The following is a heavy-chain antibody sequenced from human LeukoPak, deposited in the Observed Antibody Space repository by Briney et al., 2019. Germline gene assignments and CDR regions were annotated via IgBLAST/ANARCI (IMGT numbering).Heavy chain of an antibody. Sequence: GGSLRLSCAVSGFTFSSYEMNWVRQAPGKGLEWVSYISSSGSTIYSADSVKGRFTISRDNAKNSLYLQMNSLRAEDTAVYYCARFPGADYFDSWGQGTLVTVSS. D-gene: IGHD3-10*01. V-gene: IGHV3-48*03. CDR1: GFTFSSYE. CDR3: ARFPGADYFDS. CDR2: ISSSGSTI. J-gene: IGHJ4*02.